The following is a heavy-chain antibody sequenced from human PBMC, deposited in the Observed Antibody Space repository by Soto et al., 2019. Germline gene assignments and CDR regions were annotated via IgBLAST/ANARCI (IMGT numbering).Heavy chain of an antibody. D-gene: IGHD2-2*02. CDR3: ARCRVPAAIRGSLDP. CDR2: IWYDGTNK. V-gene: IGHV3-33*01. J-gene: IGHJ5*02. CDR1: GFTFSSYD. Sequence: QVQLVESGGGVVQPGWSLRLSCAASGFTFSSYDMYWVRQPPGKGLEWVAIIWYDGTNKYYADSVKGRFTISRDNSKNTLYLQMNSLRAEDTALYYCARCRVPAAIRGSLDPWGQGTLVTVSS.